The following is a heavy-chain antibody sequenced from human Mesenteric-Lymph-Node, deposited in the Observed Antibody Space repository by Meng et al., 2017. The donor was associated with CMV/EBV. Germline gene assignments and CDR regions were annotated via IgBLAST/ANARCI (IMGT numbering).Heavy chain of an antibody. Sequence: ASVKVSCKASGYTFTSYDINWVRQAPGQGLEWMGWINPNSGGTNYAQKFQGRVTMTRDTSISTAYMELSRLRSDDTAVYYCARVDIVAPYWGQGTLVTVSS. V-gene: IGHV1-2*02. CDR3: ARVDIVAPY. CDR2: INPNSGGT. D-gene: IGHD5-12*01. J-gene: IGHJ4*02. CDR1: GYTFTSYD.